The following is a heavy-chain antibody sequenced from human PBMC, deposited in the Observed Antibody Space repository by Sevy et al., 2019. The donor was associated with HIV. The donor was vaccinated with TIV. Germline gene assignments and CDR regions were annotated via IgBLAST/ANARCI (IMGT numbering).Heavy chain of an antibody. V-gene: IGHV3-23*01. D-gene: IGHD2-15*01. J-gene: IGHJ4*02. CDR2: LSFGCGKI. Sequence: GGSLRLSCAASGFAFYDYSMSWIRQAPGKGLEWVATLSFGCGKINYADSVKGRFTISIDNSKNSFYLQMDNLRVEDTALYYCAREWWTRPHDYWGQGTRVTVSS. CDR3: AREWWTRPHDY. CDR1: GFAFYDYS.